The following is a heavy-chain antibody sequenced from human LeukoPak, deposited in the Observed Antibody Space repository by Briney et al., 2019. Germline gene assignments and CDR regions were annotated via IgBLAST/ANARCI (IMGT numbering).Heavy chain of an antibody. V-gene: IGHV4-31*03. CDR2: IYYSGST. Sequence: SETLSLTCTVSGGSISSGGYSWSWIRQHPGKGLEWIGYIYYSGSTYYNPSLKSRVTISVDTSKNQFSLKLSSVTAADTAVYYCASWGSSAEGDYWGQGTLVTVSS. D-gene: IGHD2-2*01. J-gene: IGHJ4*02. CDR3: ASWGSSAEGDY. CDR1: GGSISSGGYS.